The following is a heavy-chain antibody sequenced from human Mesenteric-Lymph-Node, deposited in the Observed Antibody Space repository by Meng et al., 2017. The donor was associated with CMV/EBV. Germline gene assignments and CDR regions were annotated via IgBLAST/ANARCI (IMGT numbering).Heavy chain of an antibody. CDR1: GVTFSSNS. V-gene: IGHV3-21*01. J-gene: IGHJ4*02. D-gene: IGHD3-22*01. CDR3: ARGTPLLR. CDR2: ISSSSSYI. Sequence: EVQLVESGGGLVMPGGYLRLSCAAYGVTFSSNSMNWVRQAPGKGLEWVSSISSSSSYIYYADSVKGRFIISRDNAKNSMYLQMNSLRAEDTAVYYCARGTPLLRWGKGTLVTVSS.